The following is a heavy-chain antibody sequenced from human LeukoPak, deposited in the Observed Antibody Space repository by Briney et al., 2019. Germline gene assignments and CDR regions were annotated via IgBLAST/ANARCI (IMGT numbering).Heavy chain of an antibody. V-gene: IGHV4-39*07. J-gene: IGHJ4*02. CDR3: ARLQYYYDSSGFFDY. D-gene: IGHD3-22*01. Sequence: SETLSLTCTVSGGSISSSSYYWGWVRQPPEKGLDWIGNIYVGGSTYYNPSLNSRVTLSLDTSRNQISLDLNSVTAADTAVYYCARLQYYYDSSGFFDYWGQGTVVTVSS. CDR1: GGSISSSSYY. CDR2: IYVGGST.